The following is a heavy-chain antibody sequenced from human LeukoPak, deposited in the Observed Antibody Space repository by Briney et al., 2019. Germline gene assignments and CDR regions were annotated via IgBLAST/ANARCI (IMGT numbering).Heavy chain of an antibody. Sequence: AASVKVSCKASGYTFTGHYMHWVRQAPGKGLEWMGGFDPEDGETIYAQKFQGRVTMTEDTSTDTAYMELSSLRSEDTAVYYCATWNSLGIGGGYWGQGTLVTVSS. CDR1: GYTFTGHY. D-gene: IGHD7-27*01. CDR3: ATWNSLGIGGGY. V-gene: IGHV1-24*01. J-gene: IGHJ4*02. CDR2: FDPEDGET.